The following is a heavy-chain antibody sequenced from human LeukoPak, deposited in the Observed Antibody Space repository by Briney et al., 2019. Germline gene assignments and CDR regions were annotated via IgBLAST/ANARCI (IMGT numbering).Heavy chain of an antibody. CDR1: GGSFNSGTFY. V-gene: IGHV4-39*01. CDR3: SMAPCGPYSSTWKSPFDY. J-gene: IGHJ4*02. Sequence: SETLSLTCTVSGGSFNSGTFYWGWIRQPPGKGLEWIATIYYSGNTNYNPSLNSRVTISVDTSTYQYFLKLTSVSAADTAVYYCSMAPCGPYSSTWKSPFDYLGQGTLVLVSS. D-gene: IGHD6-13*01. CDR2: IYYSGNT.